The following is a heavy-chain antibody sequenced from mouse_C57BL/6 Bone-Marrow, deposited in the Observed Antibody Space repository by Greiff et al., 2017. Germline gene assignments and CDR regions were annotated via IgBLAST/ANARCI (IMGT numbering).Heavy chain of an antibody. D-gene: IGHD2-4*01. Sequence: EVQLQQSGPELVKPGASVKISCKASGYTFTDYYMNWVKQSHGKSLEWIGDINPNNGGTSYNQKFKGKATLTVDKSSSTAYMELRSLTSEDSAVYYCARYDYEENYAMDYWGQGTSVTVSS. CDR3: ARYDYEENYAMDY. V-gene: IGHV1-26*01. CDR1: GYTFTDYY. J-gene: IGHJ4*01. CDR2: INPNNGGT.